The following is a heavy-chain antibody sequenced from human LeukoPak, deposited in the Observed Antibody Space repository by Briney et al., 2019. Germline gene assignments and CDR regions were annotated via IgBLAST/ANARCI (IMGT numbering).Heavy chain of an antibody. CDR1: GFNLGDYA. V-gene: IGHV3-49*04. J-gene: IGHJ4*02. CDR2: IRSKSYSGTT. CDR3: TRVIRLSGGRYYFDY. D-gene: IGHD2-21*01. Sequence: PGGSLRLSCTVSGFNLGDYAMSWVRQAPGKGLEWVGFIRSKSYSGTTEYAASVKGIFTVSGDDSKSIAYLQMNSLKTEDTAVYYCTRVIRLSGGRYYFDYWGQGTLVTVSS.